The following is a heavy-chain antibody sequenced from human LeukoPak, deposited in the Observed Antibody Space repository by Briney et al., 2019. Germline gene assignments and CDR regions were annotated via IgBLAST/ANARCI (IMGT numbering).Heavy chain of an antibody. CDR3: ARQGAVGATGFDF. D-gene: IGHD1-26*01. V-gene: IGHV4-39*01. Sequence: PSETLSLTCSVSGYSISGISYYWGWIRQPPGKGLEWIGKIYYSGSSYNNPSLESRVVISLDTSRNQFSLKLTSVTATDTAVYYCARQGAVGATGFDFWGQGILVTVSS. J-gene: IGHJ4*02. CDR1: GYSISGISYY. CDR2: IYYSGSS.